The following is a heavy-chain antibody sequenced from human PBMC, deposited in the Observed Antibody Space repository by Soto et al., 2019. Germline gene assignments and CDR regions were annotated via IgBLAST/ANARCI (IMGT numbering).Heavy chain of an antibody. Sequence: EVQLLESGGGLVQPGGSLRLSCAASGFTFSSYAMSWVRQAPGKGLEWVSAISGSGGSTYYADSVKGRFTISRDNSKNTLYLQMNSLGAEDTAVYYCAKEDHSSSWGGGDLYYFDYWGQGTLVTVSS. D-gene: IGHD6-6*01. CDR2: ISGSGGST. J-gene: IGHJ4*02. CDR1: GFTFSSYA. CDR3: AKEDHSSSWGGGDLYYFDY. V-gene: IGHV3-23*01.